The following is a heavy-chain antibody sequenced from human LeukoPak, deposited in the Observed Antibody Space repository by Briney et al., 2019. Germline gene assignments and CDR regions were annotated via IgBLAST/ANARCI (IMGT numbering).Heavy chain of an antibody. CDR2: ISWDGGST. J-gene: IGHJ4*02. CDR3: AKDIRGSTSWYGLDY. D-gene: IGHD6-13*01. Sequence: GGSLRLSCAASGFTFDDYAMHWVRQAPGKGLEWVSLISWDGGSTYYADSVKGRFTISRDNSKNSLYLQMNSLKIEDTALYYCAKDIRGSTSWYGLDYWGPGTLVTVSS. V-gene: IGHV3-43D*03. CDR1: GFTFDDYA.